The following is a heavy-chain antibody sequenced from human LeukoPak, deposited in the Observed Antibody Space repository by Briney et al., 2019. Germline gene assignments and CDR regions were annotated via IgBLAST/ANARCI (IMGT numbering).Heavy chain of an antibody. Sequence: GGSLRLSCAASGFTFSSYAMSWARQAPGKGLEWVSVISGRGGSTYYADSVKGRFTISRDNSKNTLYLQMNSLRAEDTAVYYCAKAPYSSGWSQFDYWGQGTLVTVSS. CDR2: ISGRGGST. D-gene: IGHD6-19*01. CDR1: GFTFSSYA. V-gene: IGHV3-23*01. J-gene: IGHJ4*02. CDR3: AKAPYSSGWSQFDY.